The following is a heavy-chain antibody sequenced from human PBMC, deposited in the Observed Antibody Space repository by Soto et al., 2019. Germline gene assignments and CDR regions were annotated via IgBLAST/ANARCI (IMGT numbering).Heavy chain of an antibody. V-gene: IGHV1-46*01. Sequence: ASVKVSCKASGYTFTGYYIHWVRQAPGQGLEWMGIINPSGGSTSYAQKFQGRVTMTRDTSTSTVYMELSSLRSEDTAVYYCARGRPLYAISTRLPDQSCSLEVWGPGTEVTV. CDR1: GYTFTGYY. CDR3: ARGRPLYAISTRLPDQSCSLEV. CDR2: INPSGGST. D-gene: IGHD3-9*01. J-gene: IGHJ6*01.